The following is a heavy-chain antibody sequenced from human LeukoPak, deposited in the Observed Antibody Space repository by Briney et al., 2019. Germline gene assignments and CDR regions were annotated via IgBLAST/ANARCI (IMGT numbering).Heavy chain of an antibody. CDR2: IYHSGST. J-gene: IGHJ4*02. CDR1: GYSISSGYY. V-gene: IGHV4-38-2*02. CDR3: ARGLAAAGIVFDY. D-gene: IGHD6-13*01. Sequence: SETLSLTCTVSGYSISSGYYWGWIRQPPGKGLEWIGSIYHSGSTYYNPSLKSRVTISVDTSKNQFSLKLGSVTAADTAVYYCARGLAAAGIVFDYWGQGTLVTVSS.